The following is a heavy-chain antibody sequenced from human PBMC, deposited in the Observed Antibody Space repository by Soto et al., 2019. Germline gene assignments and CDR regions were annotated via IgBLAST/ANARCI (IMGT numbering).Heavy chain of an antibody. D-gene: IGHD2-2*01. CDR3: ATYCSSTSCYYQGVY. V-gene: IGHV1-8*01. CDR2: MNPNSGNT. CDR1: GYTFTSYD. Sequence: GASVKVSCKASGYTFTSYDINWVRQATGQGLEWMGWMNPNSGNTGYAQKFQGRVTMTRNTSISTAYMELSSLRSEDTAVYYCATYCSSTSCYYQGVYWGQGTLVTVSS. J-gene: IGHJ4*02.